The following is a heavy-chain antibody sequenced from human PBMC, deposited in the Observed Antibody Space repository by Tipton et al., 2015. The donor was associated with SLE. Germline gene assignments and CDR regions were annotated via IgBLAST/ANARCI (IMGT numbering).Heavy chain of an antibody. CDR2: INQDGSEK. Sequence: SLRLSCAASGFTFSSYWMSWVRQAPGKGLEWVANINQDGSEKYYVDSVKGRFTISRDNAKNSLYLQMNSLRAEDTAVYYCASPSADTAIYYWGQGTLVTVSS. J-gene: IGHJ4*02. V-gene: IGHV3-7*01. CDR1: GFTFSSYW. D-gene: IGHD5-18*01. CDR3: ASPSADTAIYY.